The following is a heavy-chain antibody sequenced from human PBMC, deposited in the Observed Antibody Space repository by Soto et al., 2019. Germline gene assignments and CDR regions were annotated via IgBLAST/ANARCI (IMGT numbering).Heavy chain of an antibody. CDR1: GGTFSNYA. Sequence: QVQLVQSGAELKKPGSSVKVSCEASGGTFSNYAFSWVRQAPGQGLEWLGGIIPIVGTADYSQLFQARVTITADEATNIAYMELSSLRSEDTAVYYRARGENYSGNSRYYDALDVCGQGTTVTVSS. CDR2: IIPIVGTA. J-gene: IGHJ6*02. D-gene: IGHD3-22*01. CDR3: ARGENYSGNSRYYDALDV. V-gene: IGHV1-69*01.